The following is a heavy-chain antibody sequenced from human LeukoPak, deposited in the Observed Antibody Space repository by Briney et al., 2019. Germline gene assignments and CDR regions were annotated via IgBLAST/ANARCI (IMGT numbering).Heavy chain of an antibody. J-gene: IGHJ4*02. V-gene: IGHV1-8*01. D-gene: IGHD5-18*01. CDR2: MNPNSGNT. CDR3: ARGIWIQLWSYPQYYFDY. CDR1: EYTFTSYD. Sequence: ASVKVSCKASEYTFTSYDINWVRQATGQGLEWMGWMNPNSGNTGYAQKFQGRVTMTRNTSISTAYMELSSLRSEDTAVYYCARGIWIQLWSYPQYYFDYWGQGTLVTVSS.